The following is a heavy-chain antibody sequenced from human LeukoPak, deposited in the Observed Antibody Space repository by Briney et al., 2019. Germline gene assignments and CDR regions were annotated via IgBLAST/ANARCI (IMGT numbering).Heavy chain of an antibody. CDR2: IYYSGST. D-gene: IGHD5-12*01. V-gene: IGHV4-59*01. J-gene: IGHJ6*02. Sequence: SETLSLTCTVSGGSISSYYWSWIRQPPGKGLEWIGYIYYSGSTNYNPSLKSRVTISVDTSKNQFSLKLSSVTAADTAVYYCASIVATTRNYYYGMHVWGQGTTVTVSS. CDR1: GGSISSYY. CDR3: ASIVATTRNYYYGMHV.